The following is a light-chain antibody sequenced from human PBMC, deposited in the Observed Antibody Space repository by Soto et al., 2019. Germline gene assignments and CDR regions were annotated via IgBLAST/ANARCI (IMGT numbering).Light chain of an antibody. Sequence: EIVWTQSPATLSLSPGERATLSCRASQSVSSYLAWYQQKPGQAPRLLINXASNRATGIPARFSGSGSVTDFTRTISSLEPEEFAGYYCQQRSTWPLSITFGQGTRLEIK. CDR2: XAS. CDR1: QSVSSY. J-gene: IGKJ5*01. CDR3: QQRSTWPLSIT. V-gene: IGKV3-11*01.